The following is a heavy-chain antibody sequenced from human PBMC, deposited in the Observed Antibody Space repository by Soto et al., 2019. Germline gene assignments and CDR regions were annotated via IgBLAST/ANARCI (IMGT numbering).Heavy chain of an antibody. CDR3: ARLDSSGYYAGFDP. J-gene: IGHJ5*02. D-gene: IGHD3-22*01. V-gene: IGHV4-30-2*01. CDR2: IYHSGST. Sequence: LSLTCAVSGGSISSGGYSWSWIRQPPGKGLEWIGYIYHSGSTYYNPSLKSRVTISVDRSKNQFSLKLSSVTAADTAVYYCARLDSSGYYAGFDPWGQGTLVTVSS. CDR1: GGSISSGGYS.